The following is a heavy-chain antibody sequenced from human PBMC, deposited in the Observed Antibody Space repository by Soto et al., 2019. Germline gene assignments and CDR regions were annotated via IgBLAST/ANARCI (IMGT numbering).Heavy chain of an antibody. J-gene: IGHJ4*02. Sequence: PGGSLRLSCAASGFTFSSYAMHWVRQAPGKGLEYVSAISSNGGSTYYANSVKGRFTISRDNSKNTLYLQMGSLRAEDMAVYYCARFYFPEAYFDYWGQGTLVTVSS. CDR1: GFTFSSYA. CDR3: ARFYFPEAYFDY. D-gene: IGHD1-26*01. CDR2: ISSNGGST. V-gene: IGHV3-64*01.